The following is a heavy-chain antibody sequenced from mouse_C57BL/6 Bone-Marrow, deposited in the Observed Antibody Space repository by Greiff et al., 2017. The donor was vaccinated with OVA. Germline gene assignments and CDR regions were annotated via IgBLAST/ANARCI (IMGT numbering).Heavy chain of an antibody. CDR1: GYAFSSYW. CDR3: ARYRGYEDFDY. CDR2: IYPGDGDT. D-gene: IGHD2-2*01. Sequence: QVQLKESGAELVKPGASVKISCKASGYAFSSYWMNWVKQRPGKGLEWIGQIYPGDGDTNYNGKFKGKATLTADKSSSTAYMQLSSLTSEDSAVYFCARYRGYEDFDYWGQGTTLTVSS. V-gene: IGHV1-80*01. J-gene: IGHJ2*01.